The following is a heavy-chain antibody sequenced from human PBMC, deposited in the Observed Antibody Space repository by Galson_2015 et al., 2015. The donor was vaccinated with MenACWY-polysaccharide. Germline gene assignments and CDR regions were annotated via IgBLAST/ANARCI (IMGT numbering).Heavy chain of an antibody. Sequence: LTCTVSGGSLSGSYWSWTRQPPGKGLEWIGYIYYSGSANYNPSLKSRVTMSLDISKNQFSLKLSSVTAADTAVYYCARSGTSTSWLYYYYGMDVWGQGTTVTVSS. D-gene: IGHD2-2*01. CDR1: GGSLSGSY. V-gene: IGHV4-59*01. CDR2: IYYSGSA. CDR3: ARSGTSTSWLYYYYGMDV. J-gene: IGHJ6*02.